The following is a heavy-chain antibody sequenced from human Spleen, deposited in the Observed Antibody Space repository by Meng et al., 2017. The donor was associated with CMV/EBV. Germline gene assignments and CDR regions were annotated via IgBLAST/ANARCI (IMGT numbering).Heavy chain of an antibody. CDR1: GFTFSTYS. Sequence: GGSLRLSCAASGFTFSTYSMNWVRQAPGRGLEWVSSISGSGNYIHYADSVKGRFTISRDNARKSLYLEMNSLRVEDTALYYCTKDRSFRGFDYWGQGILVTVSS. CDR2: ISGSGNYI. V-gene: IGHV3-21*03. J-gene: IGHJ4*02. CDR3: TKDRSFRGFDY.